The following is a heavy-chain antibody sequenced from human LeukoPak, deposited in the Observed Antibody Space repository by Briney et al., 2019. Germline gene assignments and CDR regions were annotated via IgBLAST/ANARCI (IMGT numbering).Heavy chain of an antibody. J-gene: IGHJ4*02. CDR3: VRLASGLIDY. Sequence: PSETLSLTCTVSGGSISSYYWSWIRQPPGKGLEWIGYIYYSGSTNYNPSLKSRVTISVDTSKNQFSLKLSSVTAADTAVYYCVRLASGLIDYWGQGTLVTVSS. CDR2: IYYSGST. CDR1: GGSISSYY. V-gene: IGHV4-59*08. D-gene: IGHD6-19*01.